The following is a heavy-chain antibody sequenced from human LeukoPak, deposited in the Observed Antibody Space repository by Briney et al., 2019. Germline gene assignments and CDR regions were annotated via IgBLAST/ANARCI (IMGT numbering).Heavy chain of an antibody. CDR3: ARHHDYGDPLIDY. Sequence: SETLSLTCTVSGGSISSSTYYWGWIRQPPGKGLEWIGSIYYSGSTYYNPSLKSRVTISVDTSKNQSSLKLSSVTAADTAVYYCARHHDYGDPLIDYWGQGTLVTVSS. CDR1: GGSISSSTYY. J-gene: IGHJ4*02. V-gene: IGHV4-39*01. CDR2: IYYSGST. D-gene: IGHD4-17*01.